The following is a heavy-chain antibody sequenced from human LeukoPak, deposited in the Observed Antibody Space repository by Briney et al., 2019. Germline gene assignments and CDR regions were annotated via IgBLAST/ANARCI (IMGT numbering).Heavy chain of an antibody. CDR1: GFTFSNYW. J-gene: IGHJ4*02. V-gene: IGHV3-7*05. D-gene: IGHD5-24*01. CDR2: IQQDGGQK. Sequence: GGSLRLSCAASGFTFSNYWMIWVRQAPGKGLEWVANIQQDGGQKRYADSVRGRFAVSRDNAQTSLYLHMNSLRAEDTAVYYCARASNPWLQLSWGQGTLVTVSS. CDR3: ARASNPWLQLS.